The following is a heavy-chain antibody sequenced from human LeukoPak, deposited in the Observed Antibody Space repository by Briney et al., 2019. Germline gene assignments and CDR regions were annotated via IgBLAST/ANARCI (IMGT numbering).Heavy chain of an antibody. V-gene: IGHV4-59*08. J-gene: IGHJ4*02. CDR1: GGSMSSYY. Sequence: SETLSLTCTVSGGSMSSYYWSWIRQPPGKGLEWIGYIYYSGSTNYNPSLKSRVTISEDRSMNQFSLKLSSVTAADTAVYYCARHKSDYGDYHAHWGQGTLVTVSS. D-gene: IGHD4-17*01. CDR3: ARHKSDYGDYHAH. CDR2: IYYSGST.